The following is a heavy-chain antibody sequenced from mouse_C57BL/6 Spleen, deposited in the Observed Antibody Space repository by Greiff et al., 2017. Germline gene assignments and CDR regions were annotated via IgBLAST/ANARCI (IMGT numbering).Heavy chain of an antibody. CDR3: ARRGYGSSLYYAMDY. D-gene: IGHD1-1*01. Sequence: EVQLVESGGGLVKPGGSLKLSCAASGFTFSSYTMSWVRQTPEKRLEWVATISGGGGNTYYPDSVKGRFTISRDNAKNTLYLQMSSLRSEDTALYYCARRGYGSSLYYAMDYWGQGTSVTVSS. CDR1: GFTFSSYT. CDR2: ISGGGGNT. J-gene: IGHJ4*01. V-gene: IGHV5-9*01.